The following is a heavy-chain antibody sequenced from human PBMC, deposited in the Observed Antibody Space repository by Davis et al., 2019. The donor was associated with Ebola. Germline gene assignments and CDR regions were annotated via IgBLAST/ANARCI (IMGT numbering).Heavy chain of an antibody. CDR3: AGTTSPYYYYDMDV. V-gene: IGHV1-46*03. CDR2: ISPSGGST. CDR1: GSTFTSFH. D-gene: IGHD1-1*01. J-gene: IGHJ6*02. Sequence: ASVKVSCKASGSTFTSFHMHWVRQTPGQGLEWMGKISPSGGSTTYEQKFQGRVTMTRDTSTSTVYMELSSLRSEDTAMYFCAGTTSPYYYYDMDVWPRDHGHRLL.